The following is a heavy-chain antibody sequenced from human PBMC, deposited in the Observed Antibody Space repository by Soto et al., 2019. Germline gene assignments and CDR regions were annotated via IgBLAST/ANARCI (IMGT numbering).Heavy chain of an antibody. J-gene: IGHJ4*02. CDR1: GFNFSAYG. Sequence: QVQLVESGGGVVQPGRSLRLSCAASGFNFSAYGMHWVRQAPGTVLELVALLSFDASKKYYADSVKGRFTISRDTSRNTLYRQMNSLRVEDTAVYYCRVGVADWGQGTRVTVSS. CDR2: LSFDASKK. CDR3: RVGVAD. D-gene: IGHD1-26*01. V-gene: IGHV3-30*03.